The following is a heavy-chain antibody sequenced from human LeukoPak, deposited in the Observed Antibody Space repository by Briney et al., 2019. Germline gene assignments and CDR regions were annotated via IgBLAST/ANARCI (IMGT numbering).Heavy chain of an antibody. Sequence: SETLSLTCTVSGGSISSSSYYWGWIRQPPGKGLEWIGSIYYSGSTYYNPSLKSRVTISVDTSKNQFSLKLSSVTAADTAVYYCVRHITWYNWNDEGWFDPWGQGTLVTVSS. J-gene: IGHJ5*02. CDR2: IYYSGST. CDR3: VRHITWYNWNDEGWFDP. V-gene: IGHV4-39*01. D-gene: IGHD1-1*01. CDR1: GGSISSSSYY.